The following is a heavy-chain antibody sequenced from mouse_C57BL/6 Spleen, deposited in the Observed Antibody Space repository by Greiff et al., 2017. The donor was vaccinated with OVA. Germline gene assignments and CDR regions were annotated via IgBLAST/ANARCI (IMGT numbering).Heavy chain of an antibody. CDR3: ARNYYGSSPNYFDY. Sequence: VKLVESGAELARPGASVQMSCKASGYTFTSYTMHWVKQRPGQGLEWIGYINPSSGYTKSNQKFKYKATLTADKSSSTANTQLSSLTSKDSAVDYCARNYYGSSPNYFDYWGQGTTLTVSS. CDR2: INPSSGYT. V-gene: IGHV1-4*01. CDR1: GYTFTSYT. D-gene: IGHD1-1*01. J-gene: IGHJ2*01.